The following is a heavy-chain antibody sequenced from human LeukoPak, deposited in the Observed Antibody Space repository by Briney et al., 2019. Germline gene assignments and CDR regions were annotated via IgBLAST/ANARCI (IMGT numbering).Heavy chain of an antibody. CDR1: GYTFTGYY. Sequence: ASVKVSCKASGYTFTGYYMHWVRQAPGQGLEWMGRINPNSGGTNYAQKFQGRVTMTEDTSTDTAYMELSSLRSEDTAVYYCATEKHGLYGDLDYWGQGTLVTVSS. D-gene: IGHD4-17*01. CDR3: ATEKHGLYGDLDY. J-gene: IGHJ4*02. CDR2: INPNSGGT. V-gene: IGHV1-2*06.